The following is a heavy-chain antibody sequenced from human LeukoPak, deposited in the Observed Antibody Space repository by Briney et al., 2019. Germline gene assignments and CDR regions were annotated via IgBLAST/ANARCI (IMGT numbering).Heavy chain of an antibody. CDR2: ISGSGAST. D-gene: IGHD1-14*01. V-gene: IGHV3-23*01. CDR1: GFTFSSYA. CDR3: ATEPRNYYYYYMDV. J-gene: IGHJ6*03. Sequence: GGSLRLSCAASGFTFSSYAMSWVRQAPGKGLEWVSAISGSGASTYYADSVKGRFTISRDNSKNTLYLQMNSLRAEDTAVYYCATEPRNYYYYYMDVWGKGTTVTVSS.